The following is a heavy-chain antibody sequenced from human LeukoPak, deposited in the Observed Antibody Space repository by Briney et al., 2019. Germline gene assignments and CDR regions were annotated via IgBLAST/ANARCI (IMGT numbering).Heavy chain of an antibody. CDR1: GFTFSSYA. CDR2: IIGSGGST. Sequence: GGSLRLSCAASGFTFSSYAMSWVRQAPGKGLEWVSAIIGSGGSTYYADSVKGRFTISRDNSKNTLYLQMNSLRAEDTAVYYCAKDRDTAMVTYYYYGMDVWGQGTTVTVSS. J-gene: IGHJ6*02. V-gene: IGHV3-23*01. D-gene: IGHD5-18*01. CDR3: AKDRDTAMVTYYYYGMDV.